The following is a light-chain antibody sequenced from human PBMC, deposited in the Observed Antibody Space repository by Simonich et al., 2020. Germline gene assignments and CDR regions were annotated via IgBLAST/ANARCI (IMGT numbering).Light chain of an antibody. CDR1: LSLLHSDGKTY. CDR3: MQSIQPST. V-gene: IGKV2D-29*02. Sequence: DIVMTQTPLSLSVTPGQPASISCKSSLSLLHSDGKTYLYWYLQKPGQSPQLLIYEVSNRVSGVPDRFSGSGSGTDITLNISRVEAEDVGVYYCMQSIQPSTFGQGTKLEIK. J-gene: IGKJ2*01. CDR2: EVS.